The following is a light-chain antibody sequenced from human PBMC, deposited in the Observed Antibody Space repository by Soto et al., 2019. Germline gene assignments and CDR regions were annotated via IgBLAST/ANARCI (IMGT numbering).Light chain of an antibody. V-gene: IGLV2-14*03. CDR1: SSDVGGYDY. CDR3: SSYTGSSTLV. J-gene: IGLJ3*02. CDR2: DVS. Sequence: QSALTQPASVSGSPGQSLTISCTGSSSDVGGYDYVSWYQQHPGKAPKLIIYDVSDRPSGVPYRFSGSKSGNTASLTISGLQAEDEADYYCSSYTGSSTLVFGGGTKLTVL.